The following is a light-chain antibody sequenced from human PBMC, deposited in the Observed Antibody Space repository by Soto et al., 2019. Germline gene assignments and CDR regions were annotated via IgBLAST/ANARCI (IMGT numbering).Light chain of an antibody. CDR3: CSYAGSSTGV. J-gene: IGLJ3*02. V-gene: IGLV2-23*02. CDR2: EVT. CDR1: SSDVGTYKF. Sequence: QSVLTQPASVSGSPGQSITMSCTGASSDVGTYKFVSWYRQHPGKAPKLVIYEVTKRPSGISDRFSGSKSGNTASLTISGLQAEDEADYYCCSYAGSSTGVFGGGTQLTVL.